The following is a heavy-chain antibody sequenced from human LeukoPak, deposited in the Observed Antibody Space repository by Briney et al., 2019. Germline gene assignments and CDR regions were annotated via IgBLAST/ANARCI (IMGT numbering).Heavy chain of an antibody. D-gene: IGHD3-10*01. CDR3: ARDLVSLLYGSGIDY. CDR1: GYTFTNYG. J-gene: IGHJ4*02. V-gene: IGHV1-18*01. Sequence: ASVKVSCKASGYTFTNYGISWVRQAPGQGLEWMGWISTYNAKTNSAQRFQGRFTMTADTSTDTAYMELRSLESGDPAVFYWARDLVSLLYGSGIDYWGQGTQVTVSA. CDR2: ISTYNAKT.